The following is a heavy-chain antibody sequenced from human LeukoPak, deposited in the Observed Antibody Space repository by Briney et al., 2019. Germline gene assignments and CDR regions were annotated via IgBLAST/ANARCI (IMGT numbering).Heavy chain of an antibody. V-gene: IGHV3-30-3*01. J-gene: IGHJ4*02. CDR3: ARVSPAIPFDN. Sequence: GGSLRLSCAASGFTFSAYSIHWVRQAPGKGLEWVAVISSDGNNKYYADSVKGRFTISRDNSKNTLYLQMNSLRAEDTAVYYCARVSPAIPFDNWGQGTLVTVSS. CDR2: ISSDGNNK. D-gene: IGHD2-2*01. CDR1: GFTFSAYS.